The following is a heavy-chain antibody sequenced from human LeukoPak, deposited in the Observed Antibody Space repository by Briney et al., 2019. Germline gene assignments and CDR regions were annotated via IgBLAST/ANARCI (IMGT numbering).Heavy chain of an antibody. CDR1: GFTVSSNY. J-gene: IGHJ6*03. D-gene: IGHD6-6*01. CDR2: IYSGGST. CDR3: ARGAARPGTFNYYMDV. Sequence: PGGSLRLSCAASGFTVSSNYMSWVRQAPGKGLEWVSVIYSGGSTYYADSVKGRFTISRDNSKNTLYLQMNSLRAEGTAVYYCARGAARPGTFNYYMDVWGKGTTVTVSS. V-gene: IGHV3-66*02.